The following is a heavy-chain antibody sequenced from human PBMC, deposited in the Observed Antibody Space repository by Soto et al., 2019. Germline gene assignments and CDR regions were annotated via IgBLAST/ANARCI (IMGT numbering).Heavy chain of an antibody. CDR2: IFSSGST. D-gene: IGHD5-12*01. J-gene: IGHJ4*02. Sequence: SETLSLTCTVSGGSINAFYWSWVRQPAGKGLEWIGRIFSSGSTSFNPSLESRVAMSVDTSKNHFSLNLSSVTAADMAVYYCAREGSYSAYNFAHGIQLWSFDFWGQGALVTVSS. V-gene: IGHV4-4*07. CDR3: AREGSYSAYNFAHGIQLWSFDF. CDR1: GGSINAFY.